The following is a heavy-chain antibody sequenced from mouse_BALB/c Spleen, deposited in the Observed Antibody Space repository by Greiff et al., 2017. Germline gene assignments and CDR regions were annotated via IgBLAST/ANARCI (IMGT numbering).Heavy chain of an antibody. CDR3: TGGGDYDGYYFDY. Sequence: LQQPGSELVRPGASVKLSCKASGYTFTSYWMHWVKQRPGQGLEWIGNIYPGSGSTNYDEKFKSKATLTVDTSSSTAYMQLSSLTSEDSAVYYCTGGGDYDGYYFDYWGQGTTLTVSS. D-gene: IGHD2-4*01. CDR2: IYPGSGST. CDR1: GYTFTSYW. V-gene: IGHV1S22*01. J-gene: IGHJ2*01.